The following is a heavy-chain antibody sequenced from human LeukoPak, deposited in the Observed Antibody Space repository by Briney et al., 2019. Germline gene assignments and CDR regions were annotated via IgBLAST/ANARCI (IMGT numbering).Heavy chain of an antibody. CDR3: ARASGSLFDY. D-gene: IGHD3-22*01. Sequence: RASQTLSLTCTVSGGSISSGSYYWSWIRQPAGKGLEWIGRIYTSGSTNYNPSLKSRVTISVDTSKNQFSLKLSSVTAADTAVYYCARASGSLFDYWGQGTLVTVSS. CDR2: IYTSGST. CDR1: GGSISSGSYY. V-gene: IGHV4-61*02. J-gene: IGHJ4*02.